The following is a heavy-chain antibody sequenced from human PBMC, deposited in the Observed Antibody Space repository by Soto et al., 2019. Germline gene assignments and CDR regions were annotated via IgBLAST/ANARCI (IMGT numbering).Heavy chain of an antibody. Sequence: SETLSLTGTVCGASISSGCYYWSWTRHHPGKGLEWIGYIYYSGSTYYNPSLKSRVTMSVDTSKKHFSLRLSSIAAADTAVYYCARDANSSASGSYVMDVWGKGSTVTLS. CDR2: IYYSGST. V-gene: IGHV4-31*03. CDR3: ARDANSSASGSYVMDV. D-gene: IGHD3-10*01. J-gene: IGHJ6*04. CDR1: GASISSGCYY.